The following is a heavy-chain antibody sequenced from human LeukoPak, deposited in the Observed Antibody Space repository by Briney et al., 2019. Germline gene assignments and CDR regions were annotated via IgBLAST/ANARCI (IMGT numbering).Heavy chain of an antibody. CDR3: ARAPNVRATELDY. J-gene: IGHJ4*02. Sequence: SVKVSCKASGGTFSSYAISWVRQAPGQGLEWMGRIIPILGIANYAQKFQGRVTITADKSTSTAYMELSSLRSEDTAVYCCARAPNVRATELDYWGQGTLVTVSS. D-gene: IGHD1-26*01. CDR2: IIPILGIA. V-gene: IGHV1-69*04. CDR1: GGTFSSYA.